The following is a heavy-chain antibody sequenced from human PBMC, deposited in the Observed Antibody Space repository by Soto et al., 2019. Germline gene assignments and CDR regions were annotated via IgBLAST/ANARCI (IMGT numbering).Heavy chain of an antibody. CDR3: ARDIVVVPAALGP. J-gene: IGHJ5*02. D-gene: IGHD2-2*01. V-gene: IGHV1-46*03. Sequence: ASVKVSCKASGYTFSNFGLSWVRQAPGQGLELMGWINPSGGSTSYAQKFQGRVTMTRDTSTSTVYMELSSLRSEDTAVYYCARDIVVVPAALGPWGQGTLVTVSS. CDR1: GYTFSNFG. CDR2: INPSGGST.